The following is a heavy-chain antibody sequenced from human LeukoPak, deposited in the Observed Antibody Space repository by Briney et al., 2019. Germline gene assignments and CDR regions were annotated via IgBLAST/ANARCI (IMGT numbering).Heavy chain of an antibody. CDR1: GFTFTNYG. V-gene: IGHV3-23*01. CDR3: AKGCQCPSGLSSWFDP. CDR2: LSGSGDGQ. J-gene: IGHJ5*02. Sequence: GGSLRLSCLASGFTFTNYGMSWVRQAPGKGLEWVSGLSGSGDGQFYADSVEGRFTISRDIFNNIWYLQMNSLRAEDTAVYYCAKGCQCPSGLSSWFDPRGQGTLVAVSS. D-gene: IGHD1-14*01.